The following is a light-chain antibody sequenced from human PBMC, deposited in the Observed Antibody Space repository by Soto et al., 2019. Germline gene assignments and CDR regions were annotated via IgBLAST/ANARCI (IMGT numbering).Light chain of an antibody. Sequence: DIQMIQSPSSVSASVGDRVTVTCRASQGIAGWLGWYQQKPGQAPKLLIYDPSTLHTGVPSRFSGSSYGTDFPLTISNLQPEDFATYYYNKAYSFPLTFGGGTKVEMK. CDR3: NKAYSFPLT. CDR1: QGIAGW. CDR2: DPS. J-gene: IGKJ4*01. V-gene: IGKV1-12*01.